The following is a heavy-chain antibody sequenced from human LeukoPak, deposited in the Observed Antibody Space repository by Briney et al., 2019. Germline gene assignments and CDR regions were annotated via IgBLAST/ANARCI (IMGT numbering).Heavy chain of an antibody. CDR3: ARALTAMVSYYFDY. V-gene: IGHV6-1*01. Sequence: SQTLSLTCAISGDSISRNTITWNWIRQSPSRGLEWLGRTYYKSEWYNDYAVSVKSRIIINPDTSKNQFSLQLSSVTAADTAVYYCARALTAMVSYYFDYWGQGTLVTVSS. CDR2: TYYKSEWYN. J-gene: IGHJ4*02. CDR1: GDSISRNTIT. D-gene: IGHD5-18*01.